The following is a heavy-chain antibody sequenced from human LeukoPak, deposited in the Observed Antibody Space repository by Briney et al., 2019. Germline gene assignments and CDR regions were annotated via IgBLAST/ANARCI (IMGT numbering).Heavy chain of an antibody. CDR3: ARSGYYHRGYYFDY. J-gene: IGHJ4*02. CDR2: IYSGGST. D-gene: IGHD3-22*01. Sequence: GGSLRLSCAASGFTVSSNYMSWVRQAPGKGLEWVSVIYSGGSTYYADSVKGRFTISRDNSKNTLYLQINSLRAEDTAVYYCARSGYYHRGYYFDYWGQGTLVTVSS. CDR1: GFTVSSNY. V-gene: IGHV3-53*01.